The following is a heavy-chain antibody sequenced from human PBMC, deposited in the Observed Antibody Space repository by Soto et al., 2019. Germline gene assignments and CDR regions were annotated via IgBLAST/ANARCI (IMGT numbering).Heavy chain of an antibody. CDR3: ARAGGDPNWFDP. D-gene: IGHD4-17*01. CDR1: GGSFSGYY. V-gene: IGHV4-34*01. Sequence: SETLSLTCAVYGGSFSGYYWSWIRQPPGKGLEWIGEINHSGSTNYNPSLKSRVTISVDTSKNQFSLKLSSVTAADTAVYYCARAGGDPNWFDPWGQGTLVTVSS. J-gene: IGHJ5*02. CDR2: INHSGST.